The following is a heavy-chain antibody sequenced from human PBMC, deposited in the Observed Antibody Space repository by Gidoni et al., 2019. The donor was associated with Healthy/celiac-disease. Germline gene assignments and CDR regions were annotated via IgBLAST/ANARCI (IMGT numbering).Heavy chain of an antibody. V-gene: IGHV4-59*01. CDR3: ARGRYYGSGTPTIDY. Sequence: QVQLQESGPGLVKPSETLSLTCTVAGGPISSYCWSWIRQPPGKGLEWIVYIYDTGSTKYNPSLKSRVTISVDTSKNQFSLKLSSVTTADTAVYYCARGRYYGSGTPTIDYWGQGTLVTVSS. D-gene: IGHD3-10*01. CDR2: IYDTGST. CDR1: GGPISSYC. J-gene: IGHJ4*02.